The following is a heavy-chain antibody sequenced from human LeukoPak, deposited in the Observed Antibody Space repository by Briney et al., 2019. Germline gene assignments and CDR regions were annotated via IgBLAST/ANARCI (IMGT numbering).Heavy chain of an antibody. CDR1: GFTFSNYW. J-gene: IGHJ1*01. V-gene: IGHV3-7*01. CDR3: AKYSGSSTGFQH. Sequence: GGSLRLSCAASGFTFSNYWMSWVRQAPGKGLEWVANIKQDGSEKYYVDSVEGRFTISRDNAKNSLYLQTNSLRAEDTAVYYCAKYSGSSTGFQHWGQGTLVTVSS. D-gene: IGHD1-26*01. CDR2: IKQDGSEK.